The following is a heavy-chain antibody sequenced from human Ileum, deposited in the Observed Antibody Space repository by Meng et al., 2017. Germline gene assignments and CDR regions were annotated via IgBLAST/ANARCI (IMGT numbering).Heavy chain of an antibody. CDR3: ARDLAAGLEDWFDP. V-gene: IGHV1-3*01. Sequence: ASVKVSCKASGYTFSRYAMHWVRQAPGQRLEWMGWINGGNGNTKYSRKFQGRVTITSDTSANTAYMELSSLRSEDTAVYYCARDLAAGLEDWFDPWGQGTLVTVSS. J-gene: IGHJ5*02. D-gene: IGHD6-13*01. CDR2: INGGNGNT. CDR1: GYTFSRYA.